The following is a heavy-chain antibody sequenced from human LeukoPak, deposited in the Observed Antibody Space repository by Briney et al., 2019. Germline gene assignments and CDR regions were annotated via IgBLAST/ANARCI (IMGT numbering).Heavy chain of an antibody. CDR1: GFXFSLYT. V-gene: IGHV3-21*01. CDR2: ISSSSSYI. J-gene: IGHJ3*02. Sequence: GGSLRLSCAASGFXFSLYTIHWVRQAPGKGLEWVSSISSSSSYIYYADSVKGRFTISRDNAKNSLYLQMNSLRAEDTAIYYCARVDDAFDIWGQGTMVTVSS. CDR3: ARVDDAFDI.